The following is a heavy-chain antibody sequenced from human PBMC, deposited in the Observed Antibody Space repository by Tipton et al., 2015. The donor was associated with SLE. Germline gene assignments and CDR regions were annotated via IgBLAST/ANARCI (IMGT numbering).Heavy chain of an antibody. D-gene: IGHD3-10*01. CDR1: GYSISSGYY. CDR3: ARVSYYGSGSYYPLDY. CDR2: INHSGST. J-gene: IGHJ4*02. V-gene: IGHV4-38-2*01. Sequence: TLSLTCAVSGYSISSGYYWGWIRQPPGKGLEWIGEINHSGSTNYNPPLKSRVTISVDTSKNQFSLKLSSVTAADTAVYYCARVSYYGSGSYYPLDYWGQGTLVTFSS.